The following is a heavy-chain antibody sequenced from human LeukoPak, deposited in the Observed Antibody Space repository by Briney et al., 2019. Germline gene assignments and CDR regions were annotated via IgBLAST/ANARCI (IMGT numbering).Heavy chain of an antibody. D-gene: IGHD6-13*01. J-gene: IGHJ4*02. CDR1: GGTFSSYA. CDR2: MNPNSGNT. V-gene: IGHV1-8*02. Sequence: VASVKVSCKASGGTFSSYAISWVRQATGQGLEWMGWMNPNSGNTGYAQKFQGRVSMTSNTSISTAYMELSSLRSEDTAVYYCTRGLRREQQLLRAFDDWGQGTLVTVSS. CDR3: TRGLRREQQLLRAFDD.